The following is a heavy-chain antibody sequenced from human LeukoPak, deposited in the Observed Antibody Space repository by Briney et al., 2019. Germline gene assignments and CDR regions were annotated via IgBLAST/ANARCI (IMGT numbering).Heavy chain of an antibody. Sequence: ASVKVSCKASGGTFSSYAISWVRQAPGQGLEWMGRISPVFGTANYAQKFQGRVTITTDESTSTAYMELSSLRSEATAVYYCASHQYYYDSSGYPVDYWGQGTLVTVS. CDR2: ISPVFGTA. CDR3: ASHQYYYDSSGYPVDY. CDR1: GGTFSSYA. V-gene: IGHV1-69*05. D-gene: IGHD3-22*01. J-gene: IGHJ4*02.